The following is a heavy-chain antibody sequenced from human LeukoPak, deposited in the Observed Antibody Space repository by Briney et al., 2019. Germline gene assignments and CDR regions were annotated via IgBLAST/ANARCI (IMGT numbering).Heavy chain of an antibody. Sequence: GGSLRLSCAASGFTFSVYSMNWVRQAPGKGLEWVSYITASSRTKYYADSVKGRFSISRDNAKNSLFLQMNSLRAEDTAVYYCARDITMVRTYYYNGMDVWGQGTTVTVS. D-gene: IGHD3-10*01. CDR1: GFTFSVYS. J-gene: IGHJ6*02. CDR2: ITASSRTK. V-gene: IGHV3-48*01. CDR3: ARDITMVRTYYYNGMDV.